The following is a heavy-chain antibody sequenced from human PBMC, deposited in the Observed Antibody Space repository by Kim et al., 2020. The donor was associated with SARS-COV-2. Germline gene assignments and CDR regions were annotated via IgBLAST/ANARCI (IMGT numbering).Heavy chain of an antibody. J-gene: IGHJ5*02. CDR2: FDPEDGET. Sequence: ASVKVSCKVSGYTLTELSMHWVRQAPGKGLEWMGGFDPEDGETIYAQKFQGRVTMTEDTSTDTAYMELSSLRSEDTAVYYCATGRVAGPPAWFDPWGQGTLVSVSS. CDR3: ATGRVAGPPAWFDP. D-gene: IGHD2-15*01. CDR1: GYTLTELS. V-gene: IGHV1-24*01.